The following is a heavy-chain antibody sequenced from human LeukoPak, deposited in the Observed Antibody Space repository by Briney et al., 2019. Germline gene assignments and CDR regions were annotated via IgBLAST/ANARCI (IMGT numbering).Heavy chain of an antibody. V-gene: IGHV1-46*01. CDR3: ARDWSYYGSGSYNWFDP. CDR1: GYTFTSYY. CDR2: INPSGGST. Sequence: GASVKVSCKASGYTFTSYYMHWVRQAPGQGLEWMGIINPSGGSTSYAQKFQGRVTMTRDTSTSTVYMELSSLRSEDTAVYYCARDWSYYGSGSYNWFDPWGQGTLVTVSS. D-gene: IGHD3-10*01. J-gene: IGHJ5*02.